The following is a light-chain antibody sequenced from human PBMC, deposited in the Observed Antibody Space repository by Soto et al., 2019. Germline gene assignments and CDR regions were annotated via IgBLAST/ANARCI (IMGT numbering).Light chain of an antibody. J-gene: IGKJ5*01. CDR2: GAS. CDR1: QSVSSSY. Sequence: EIVLTQSPGTLSLSPGERATLSCRASQSVSSSYLAWYQQKHGQAPRLLINGASSRATGIPDRFSGSGSGTDFTLTISRLEPEDFAVYYCQQYGSSPVTFGQGTRLESK. CDR3: QQYGSSPVT. V-gene: IGKV3-20*01.